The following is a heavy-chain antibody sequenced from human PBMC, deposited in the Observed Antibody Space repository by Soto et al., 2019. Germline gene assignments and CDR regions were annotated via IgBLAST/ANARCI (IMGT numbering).Heavy chain of an antibody. V-gene: IGHV3-66*01. CDR2: IYSGGST. CDR1: GFTVSSNY. Sequence: GGSLRLSCAASGFTVSSNYMSWVRQAPGKGLEWVSVIYSGGSTYYADSVKGRFTISRDNSKNTLYLQMNSLRAEDTAVYYCARPYSSGWYDAFDIWGQGTMVTVS. CDR3: ARPYSSGWYDAFDI. J-gene: IGHJ3*02. D-gene: IGHD6-19*01.